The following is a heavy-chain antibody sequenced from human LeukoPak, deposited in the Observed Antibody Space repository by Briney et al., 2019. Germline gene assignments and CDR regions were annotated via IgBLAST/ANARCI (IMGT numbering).Heavy chain of an antibody. CDR3: ARDLSARGAFDI. CDR1: GYTFTSYY. Sequence: ASVKVSCKASGYTFTSYYMHWVRQAPGQGLEWMGIINPSGGSTSYAQKLQGRVTMTTDTSTSTAYMELRSLRSDDTAVYYCARDLSARGAFDIWGQGTMVTVSS. V-gene: IGHV1-46*01. CDR2: INPSGGST. J-gene: IGHJ3*02.